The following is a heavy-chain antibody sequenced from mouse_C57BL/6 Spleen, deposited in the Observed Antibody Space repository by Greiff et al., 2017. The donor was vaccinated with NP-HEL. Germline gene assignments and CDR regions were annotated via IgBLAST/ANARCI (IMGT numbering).Heavy chain of an antibody. CDR3: AREGIYDGYHYYAMDY. CDR1: GYTFTDYY. D-gene: IGHD2-3*01. CDR2: INPNNGGT. V-gene: IGHV1-26*01. J-gene: IGHJ4*01. Sequence: EVQLQQSGPELVKPGASVKISCKASGYTFTDYYMNWVKQSHGKSLEWIGDINPNNGGTSYNQKFKGKATLTVDKSSSTAYMELRSLTSEDSAVYYCAREGIYDGYHYYAMDYWGQGTSVTVSS.